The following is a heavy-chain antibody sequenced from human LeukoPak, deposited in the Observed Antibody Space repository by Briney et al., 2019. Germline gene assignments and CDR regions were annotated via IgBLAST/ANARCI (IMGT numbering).Heavy chain of an antibody. Sequence: SQTLSLTCAVSGGSISSGGYSWGWIRQPPGKGLEWIGYIYHSGSTYYNPSLKIRVTISVDRSKNQFSLKLSSVTAADTAVYYCASYGDYLHYWGQGTLVTVSS. CDR3: ASYGDYLHY. CDR2: IYHSGST. J-gene: IGHJ4*02. CDR1: GGSISSGGYS. D-gene: IGHD4-17*01. V-gene: IGHV4-30-2*01.